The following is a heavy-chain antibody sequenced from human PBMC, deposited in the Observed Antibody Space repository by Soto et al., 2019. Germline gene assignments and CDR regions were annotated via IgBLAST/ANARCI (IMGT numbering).Heavy chain of an antibody. CDR1: GYTFTSTY. D-gene: IGHD3-22*01. CDR3: ARDQSYNDLHWWLDT. CDR2: IDPNGGRT. V-gene: IGHV1-46*01. Sequence: ASVKVSCKASGYTFTSTYMHWVRQAPGQGLEWMGVIDPNGGRTIYAEKFQGRLTLTRDTSTATDYMQLSSLRPEDTAMYFCARDQSYNDLHWWLDTWG. J-gene: IGHJ5*01.